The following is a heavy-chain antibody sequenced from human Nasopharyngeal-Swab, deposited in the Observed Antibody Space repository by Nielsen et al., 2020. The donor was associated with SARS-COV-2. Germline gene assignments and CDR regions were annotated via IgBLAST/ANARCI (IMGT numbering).Heavy chain of an antibody. Sequence: GESLKISCKGSGYSFTRNWIGWVRQMPGKGLEWMGIIYPGDSDARYSPSFLGQVTISADKSINTAYLQWSSLKASDTAMYYCARQQIIGTTASLGPFDIWGQGTMVTVSS. CDR2: IYPGDSDA. V-gene: IGHV5-51*01. CDR3: ARQQIIGTTASLGPFDI. J-gene: IGHJ3*02. D-gene: IGHD1-1*01. CDR1: GYSFTRNW.